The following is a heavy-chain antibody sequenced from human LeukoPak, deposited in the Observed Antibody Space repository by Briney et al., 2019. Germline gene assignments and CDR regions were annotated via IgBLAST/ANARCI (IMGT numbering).Heavy chain of an antibody. D-gene: IGHD3-10*01. V-gene: IGHV1-2*06. CDR2: INPNSGGT. CDR3: ARDYGSGSYTSAADY. J-gene: IGHJ4*02. Sequence: ASVKVSCKASGYTFTGYYMHWVRQAPGQGLECMGRINPNSGGTNYAQKFQGRVTMTRDTSISTAYMELSRLRSDDTAVYYCARDYGSGSYTSAADYWGQGTLVTVSS. CDR1: GYTFTGYY.